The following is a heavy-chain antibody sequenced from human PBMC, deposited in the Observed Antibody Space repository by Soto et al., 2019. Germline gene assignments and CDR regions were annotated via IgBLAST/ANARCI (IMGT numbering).Heavy chain of an antibody. CDR1: GASLTIGLYY. CDR3: AKGVNYFGPGSHFFDI. Sequence: QVLLQESGPGLVKPSQTLSLTCSFSGASLTIGLYYWNWIRQLPGRGLEWIGFGSVRGIIHYNPALQSRVFISIETSKNQFSLRLDSVTAANTAVYYCAKGVNYFGPGSHFFDICGQGTLVSVS. J-gene: IGHJ3*02. D-gene: IGHD3-10*01. V-gene: IGHV4-31*03. CDR2: GSVRGII.